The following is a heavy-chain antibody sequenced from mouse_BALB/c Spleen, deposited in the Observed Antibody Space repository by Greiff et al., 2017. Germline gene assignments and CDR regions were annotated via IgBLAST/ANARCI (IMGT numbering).Heavy chain of an antibody. D-gene: IGHD2-10*02. CDR1: GFNIKDTY. V-gene: IGHV14-3*02. Sequence: EVQLQQSGAELVKPGASVKLSCTASGFNIKDTYMHWVKQRPEQGLEWIGRIDPANGNTKYDPKFQGKATITADTSSNTAYLQLSSLTSEDTAVYYCARGYGNYDWFAYWGQGTLVTVSA. CDR2: IDPANGNT. CDR3: ARGYGNYDWFAY. J-gene: IGHJ3*01.